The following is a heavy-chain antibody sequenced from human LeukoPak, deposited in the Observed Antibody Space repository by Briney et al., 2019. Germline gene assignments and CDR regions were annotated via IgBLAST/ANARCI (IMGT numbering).Heavy chain of an antibody. CDR3: ARLTKHDSGSFRFGKKKRGYMDV. Sequence: SETLSLTCIVSGGSVNSNTYYWGWIRQPPGKGLEWIASIYYSGTTYYNPSLRSRVTISIDTSKNQFSLKLSSVTAADTAVYYCARLTKHDSGSFRFGKKKRGYMDVWGKGTTVTISS. CDR1: GGSVNSNTYY. J-gene: IGHJ6*03. D-gene: IGHD3-10*01. CDR2: IYYSGTT. V-gene: IGHV4-39*07.